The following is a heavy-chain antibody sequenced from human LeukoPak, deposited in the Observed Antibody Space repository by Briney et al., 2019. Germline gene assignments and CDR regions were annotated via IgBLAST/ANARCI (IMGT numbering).Heavy chain of an antibody. CDR1: GFTLSSYA. CDR2: ISSNGGST. Sequence: PGGSLRLSCAASGFTLSSYAMHWVRQAPGKGLEYVSPISSNGGSTYYANSVKGRFTISRDSSKNTLYLQMGSLRSEDMAIYYCARERLGVVIFDDAFDIWGQGTMVTVSS. D-gene: IGHD3-3*01. J-gene: IGHJ3*02. V-gene: IGHV3-64*01. CDR3: ARERLGVVIFDDAFDI.